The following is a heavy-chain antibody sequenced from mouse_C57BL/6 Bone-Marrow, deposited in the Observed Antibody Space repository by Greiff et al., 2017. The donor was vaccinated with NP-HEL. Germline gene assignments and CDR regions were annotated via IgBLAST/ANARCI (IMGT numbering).Heavy chain of an antibody. Sequence: QVQLQQSGAELVRPGASVKLSCKASGYTFTDYYIYWVKQRPGQGLEWIARIYPGSGNTYYNEKFKGKATLTAEKSSSTAYMQLSSLTSEDSAVYFCAIDGGSNWDYAMDYWGQGTSVTVSS. CDR3: AIDGGSNWDYAMDY. CDR1: GYTFTDYY. V-gene: IGHV1-76*01. CDR2: IYPGSGNT. J-gene: IGHJ4*01. D-gene: IGHD4-1*01.